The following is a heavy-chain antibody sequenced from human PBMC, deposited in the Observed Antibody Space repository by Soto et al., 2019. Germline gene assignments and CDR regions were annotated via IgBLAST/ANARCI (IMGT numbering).Heavy chain of an antibody. Sequence: QVQLVQSGAEVKKPGASVKVSCKASGYTFRNFGISWVRQAPGQGLEWLGWISTDNGNTNDAQNFHDRVTMTTDTATTTAYMELRSLRSDDTAVYYCTRDAKYYDILTGYFVNDYWGQGTLVTVSS. CDR1: GYTFRNFG. CDR3: TRDAKYYDILTGYFVNDY. V-gene: IGHV1-18*01. J-gene: IGHJ4*02. CDR2: ISTDNGNT. D-gene: IGHD3-9*01.